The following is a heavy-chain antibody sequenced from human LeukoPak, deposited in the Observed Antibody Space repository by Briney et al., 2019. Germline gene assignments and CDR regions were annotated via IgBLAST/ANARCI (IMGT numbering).Heavy chain of an antibody. V-gene: IGHV5-51*01. CDR3: ARHSLPAAHFDY. J-gene: IGHJ4*02. CDR2: IWPGDSDT. Sequence: GESLKISCKGSGYTFTKYWIGWVRQVPGKGLEWMGIIWPGDSDTKYSPSFQGQVTISADKPISTAYLQWSSLKASDTAMYYCARHSLPAAHFDYWGQGTLVTVSS. D-gene: IGHD2-2*01. CDR1: GYTFTKYW.